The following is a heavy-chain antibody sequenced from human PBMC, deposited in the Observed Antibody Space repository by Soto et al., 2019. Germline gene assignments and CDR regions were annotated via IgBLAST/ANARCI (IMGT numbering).Heavy chain of an antibody. J-gene: IGHJ4*02. V-gene: IGHV4-31*03. Sequence: SETLSLTCTVSGGSISSGGYYWNWIRQHPGKGLEWIGYIYYSGSTYYNPSLKSRVTISVDTSKNQFSLKLSSVTAADTAVYYCARLIHGAARSPGFDYWGQGTLVTVSS. CDR2: IYYSGST. CDR3: ARLIHGAARSPGFDY. CDR1: GGSISSGGYY. D-gene: IGHD6-6*01.